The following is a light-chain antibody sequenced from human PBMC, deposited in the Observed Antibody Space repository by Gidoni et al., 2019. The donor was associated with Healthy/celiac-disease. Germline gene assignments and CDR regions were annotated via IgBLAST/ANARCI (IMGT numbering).Light chain of an antibody. Sequence: QSVLPPPPSASGTPGQRVTISCSGSSSNIGSNTVHWYQQLPGTAPKLLIYSNNPRPSGVPDRFSGSKSGTSASLAISGLQSEDEADYYCAAWDDSLNGLVFGGGTKLTVL. V-gene: IGLV1-44*01. CDR1: SSNIGSNT. J-gene: IGLJ2*01. CDR3: AAWDDSLNGLV. CDR2: SNN.